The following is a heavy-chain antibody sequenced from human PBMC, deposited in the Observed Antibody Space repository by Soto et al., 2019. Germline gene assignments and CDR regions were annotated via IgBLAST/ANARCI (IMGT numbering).Heavy chain of an antibody. CDR2: INPNSGDT. D-gene: IGHD3-10*01. J-gene: IGHJ6*04. CDR3: ARDGRGERGYNVKDI. Sequence: ASVKVSCKASGYIFTGYHIHWVRQAPGRGLEWMGWINPNSGDTEYAQNFQGRVTMTRDTSFNLVYMELSGLMSDDTAVCSCARDGRGERGYNVKDIWGEGTTVTVSA. CDR1: GYIFTGYH. V-gene: IGHV1-2*02.